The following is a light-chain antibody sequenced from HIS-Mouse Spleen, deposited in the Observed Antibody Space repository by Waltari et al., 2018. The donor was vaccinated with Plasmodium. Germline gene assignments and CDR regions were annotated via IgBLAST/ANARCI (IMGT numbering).Light chain of an antibody. J-gene: IGKJ5*01. V-gene: IGKV3-11*01. CDR3: QQRSNWIT. CDR2: DAS. Sequence: EIVLTQSPATLSLSPVERATLSCGASQSVRSYLAWYPQKPGQAPRLLIYDASNRATGIPARFSGRGSGTDFTLTISSLEPEDFAVYYCQQRSNWITFGQGTRLEIK. CDR1: QSVRSY.